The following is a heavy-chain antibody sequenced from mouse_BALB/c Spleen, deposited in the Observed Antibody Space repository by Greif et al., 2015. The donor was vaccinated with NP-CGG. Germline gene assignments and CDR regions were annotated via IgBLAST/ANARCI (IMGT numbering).Heavy chain of an antibody. V-gene: IGHV1S41*01. CDR3: ARLTGTGYFDY. Sequence: DLVKPGASVKLSCKASGYTFTSYWINWIKQRPGQGLEWIGRIAPGSGSTYYNEMFKGKATLTVDTSSSTAYIQLSSLSSEDSAVYFCARLTGTGYFDYWGQGTTLTVSS. CDR1: GYTFTSYW. CDR2: IAPGSGST. D-gene: IGHD4-1*01. J-gene: IGHJ2*01.